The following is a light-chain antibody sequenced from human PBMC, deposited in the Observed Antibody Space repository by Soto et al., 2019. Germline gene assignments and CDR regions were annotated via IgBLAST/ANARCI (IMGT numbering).Light chain of an antibody. CDR2: RNN. V-gene: IGLV1-47*01. J-gene: IGLJ2*01. CDR3: AAWDDSLSGVV. Sequence: QSVLTQPPSASGTPGQRVTISCSGSSSNIGSNYVFWYQHLPGTAPNLLIYRNNQRPSWVPDRFSGSKSGTSASLASSGLRSEDETDYYCAAWDDSLSGVVFGGGTQLTVL. CDR1: SSNIGSNY.